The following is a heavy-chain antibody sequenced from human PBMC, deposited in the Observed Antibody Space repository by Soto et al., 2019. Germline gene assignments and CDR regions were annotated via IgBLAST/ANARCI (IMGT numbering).Heavy chain of an antibody. V-gene: IGHV1-69*02. Sequence: SVKVSCKASGGTFSSYTISWLRQAPGQGLEWMGRIIPILGIANYAQKFQGRVTITADKSTSTAYTELSSLRSEDTAVYYCARGEIRRLDNWFDPWGQGTLVTVSS. CDR2: IIPILGIA. J-gene: IGHJ5*02. D-gene: IGHD2-21*01. CDR1: GGTFSSYT. CDR3: ARGEIRRLDNWFDP.